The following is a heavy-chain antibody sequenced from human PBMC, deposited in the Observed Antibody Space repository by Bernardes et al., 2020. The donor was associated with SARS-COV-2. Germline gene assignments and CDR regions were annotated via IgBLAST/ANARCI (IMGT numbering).Heavy chain of an antibody. CDR3: ALTTYYYDNSGYFY. J-gene: IGHJ4*02. Sequence: WGSLRLSCAASGFTVSSNYMSWVRQAPGKGLEWVSVIYSGGTTYYADSVKGRFTISRHNSKNTLYLQMNSLRAEDTAVYYCALTTYYYDNSGYFYWGQGTLVTVSS. V-gene: IGHV3-53*04. CDR2: IYSGGTT. CDR1: GFTVSSNY. D-gene: IGHD3-22*01.